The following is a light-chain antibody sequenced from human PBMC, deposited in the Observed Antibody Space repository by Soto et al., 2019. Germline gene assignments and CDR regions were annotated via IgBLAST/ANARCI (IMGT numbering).Light chain of an antibody. Sequence: QSVLTQPASVSGSPGQSITISCTGTSSDVGGYNYVSWYQHHPGKAPKLMIYDVSNRPSGVSNRFSGSKSGNTASLIISGLQAEDEADYYCSSYTNTGTRVFGGGTKLTVL. CDR1: SSDVGGYNY. J-gene: IGLJ2*01. CDR2: DVS. CDR3: SSYTNTGTRV. V-gene: IGLV2-14*01.